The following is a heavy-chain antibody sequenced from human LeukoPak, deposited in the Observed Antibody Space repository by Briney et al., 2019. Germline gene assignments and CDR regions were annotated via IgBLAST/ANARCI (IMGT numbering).Heavy chain of an antibody. V-gene: IGHV5-51*01. J-gene: IGHJ4*02. CDR2: ISPDGSDT. CDR1: GYSFTNYW. CDR3: ARLTSSWSFDY. Sequence: GASLQISCKGSGYSFTNYWIGWVRQQPGKGLEWMGIISPDGSDTRYSPSFQGQVTISADKSITTAYLQWSSLKASDTAMYYCARLTSSWSFDYWGQGTLVTVSS. D-gene: IGHD6-13*01.